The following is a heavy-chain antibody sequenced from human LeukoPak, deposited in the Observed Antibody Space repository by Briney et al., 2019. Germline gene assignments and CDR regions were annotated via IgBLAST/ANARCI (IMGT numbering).Heavy chain of an antibody. V-gene: IGHV3-21*01. CDR3: ARGTDSAMADY. Sequence: GRSLRLSCAASGFPFTAYSMNWVRQAPGKGLEWVSTITSGRTYIHYADSVKGRFTISRDNAKKSLYLQMNSLRADDTAVYYCARGTDSAMADYWGQGTLVTVSS. J-gene: IGHJ4*02. CDR1: GFPFTAYS. D-gene: IGHD5-18*01. CDR2: ITSGRTYI.